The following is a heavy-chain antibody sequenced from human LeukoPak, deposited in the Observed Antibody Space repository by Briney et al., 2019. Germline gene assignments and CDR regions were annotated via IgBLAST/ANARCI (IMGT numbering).Heavy chain of an antibody. J-gene: IGHJ4*02. V-gene: IGHV4-61*02. CDR1: GGSISSGSYY. CDR3: ARALQDIVVVPAAAFDY. D-gene: IGHD2-2*01. Sequence: PSETLSLTCTVSGGSISSGSYYWSWIRQPAGKGLEWIGRIYTSGSTYYNPSLKSRVTTSVDTSKNQFSLKLSSVTAADTAVYYCARALQDIVVVPAAAFDYWGQGTLVTVSS. CDR2: IYTSGST.